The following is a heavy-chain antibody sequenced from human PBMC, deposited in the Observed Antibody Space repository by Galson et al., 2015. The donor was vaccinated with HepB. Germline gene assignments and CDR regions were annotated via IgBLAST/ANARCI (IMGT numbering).Heavy chain of an antibody. CDR1: GFTFSSYA. Sequence: SLRLSCAASGFTFSSYAMSWVRQAPGKGLEWVSAISGSGGSTYYADSVKGRFTISRDNSKNTLYLQMNSLRAEDTAVYYCAKKKMEEYYDSSGVPAFFDYWGQGTLVTVSS. J-gene: IGHJ4*02. V-gene: IGHV3-23*01. CDR3: AKKKMEEYYDSSGVPAFFDY. D-gene: IGHD3-22*01. CDR2: ISGSGGST.